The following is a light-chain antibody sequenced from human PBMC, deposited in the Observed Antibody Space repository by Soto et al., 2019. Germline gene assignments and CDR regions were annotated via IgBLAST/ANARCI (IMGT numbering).Light chain of an antibody. CDR2: DVN. J-gene: IGLJ2*01. CDR3: SSYTSSNTLV. CDR1: SSDVGGYNY. Sequence: QSALTQPASVSGSPGQSITISCTGTSSDVGGYNYVSWCQQHPGKAPKLIIYDVNNRPSGVSNRFSGSKSGNTASLTISGLQAEDEADYYCSSYTSSNTLVFGGGTKLTVL. V-gene: IGLV2-14*01.